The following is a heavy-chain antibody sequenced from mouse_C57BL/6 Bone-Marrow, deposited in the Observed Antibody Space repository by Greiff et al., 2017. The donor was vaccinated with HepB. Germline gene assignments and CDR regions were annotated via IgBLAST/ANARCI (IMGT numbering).Heavy chain of an antibody. D-gene: IGHD2-3*01. J-gene: IGHJ2*01. V-gene: IGHV5-4*01. CDR2: ISDGGSYT. Sequence: VQLKESGGGLVKPGGSLKLSCAASGFTFSSYAMSWVRQTPEKRLEWVATISDGGSYTYYPDNVKGRFTISRDNAKNNLYLQMSHLKSEDTAMYYCARDSRWLPYYFDYWGQGTTLTDSS. CDR3: ARDSRWLPYYFDY. CDR1: GFTFSSYA.